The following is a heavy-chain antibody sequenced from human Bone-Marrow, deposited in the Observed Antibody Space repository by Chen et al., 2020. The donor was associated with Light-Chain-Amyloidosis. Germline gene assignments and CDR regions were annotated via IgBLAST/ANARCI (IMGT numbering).Heavy chain of an antibody. CDR3: ARGSVVYGFDY. CDR2: VHTSGSS. Sequence: QVQLQESGPGLVKPSGTLSLTCTVSGGFINNYYWSWIRQPAGKGLQLIGRVHTSGSSNYNPSLRSRVTMSVDTSKKNFFLNLTSVTAADTAVYYCARGSVVYGFDYWGQGILVTVSS. CDR1: GGFINNYY. V-gene: IGHV4-4*07. D-gene: IGHD2-8*01. J-gene: IGHJ4*02.